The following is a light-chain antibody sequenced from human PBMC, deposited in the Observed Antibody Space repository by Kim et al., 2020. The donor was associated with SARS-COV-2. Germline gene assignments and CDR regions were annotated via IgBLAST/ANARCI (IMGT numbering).Light chain of an antibody. J-gene: IGKJ2*01. V-gene: IGKV1-5*01. CDR2: DAS. CDR3: QQYNSWPYT. CDR1: QSISSW. Sequence: DIQMTQSPSTLSASVGDRVTITCRASQSISSWLAWYQQKPGKAPKLLIYDASSLESGVPSRFSGSGSGTEFTLTISSLQPDDFATYYCQQYNSWPYTFGQGTKLEI.